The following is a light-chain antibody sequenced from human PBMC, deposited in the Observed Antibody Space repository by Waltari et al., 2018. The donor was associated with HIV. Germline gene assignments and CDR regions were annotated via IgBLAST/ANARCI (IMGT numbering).Light chain of an antibody. V-gene: IGLV2-14*01. CDR2: EVS. J-gene: IGLJ3*02. CDR1: SSDIGGYKY. CDR3: SSYTTSSTWV. Sequence: QSALTQPASVSGSPGQSITISCTGTSSDIGGYKYVSWYQQQPGKAPKLMISEVSIRPAGVSHLFSGSNSGNTASLTISGLQAEDEADYYCSSYTTSSTWVFGGGTKLTVL.